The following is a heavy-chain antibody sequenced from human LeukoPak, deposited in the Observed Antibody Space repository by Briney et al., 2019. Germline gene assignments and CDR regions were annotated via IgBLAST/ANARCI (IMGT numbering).Heavy chain of an antibody. V-gene: IGHV3-33*01. J-gene: IGHJ3*02. Sequence: PGGSLRLSCAASGFTFSSYGMHWVRQAPGKGLEWVADIWYDGSNKYYADSVKGRFTISRDNSKNTLYLQMNSLRAEDTAVYYCARDSWRFYLWRDDAFDIWGQGTMVTVSS. CDR3: ARDSWRFYLWRDDAFDI. CDR2: IWYDGSNK. D-gene: IGHD3-3*01. CDR1: GFTFSSYG.